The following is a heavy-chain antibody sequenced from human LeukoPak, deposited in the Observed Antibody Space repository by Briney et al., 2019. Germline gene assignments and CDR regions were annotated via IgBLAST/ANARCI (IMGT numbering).Heavy chain of an antibody. CDR1: GFTFSSYS. J-gene: IGHJ4*02. D-gene: IGHD3-22*01. CDR2: ISSSSSYI. CDR3: ARGEPTYYDSSGTLDY. Sequence: GGSLRLSCAASGFTFSSYSMNWVRQAPGKGLEWVSSISSSSSYIYYADSVKGRFTISRDKAKNSLYLQMNSLRAEDTAVYYCARGEPTYYDSSGTLDYWGQGTLVTVSS. V-gene: IGHV3-21*01.